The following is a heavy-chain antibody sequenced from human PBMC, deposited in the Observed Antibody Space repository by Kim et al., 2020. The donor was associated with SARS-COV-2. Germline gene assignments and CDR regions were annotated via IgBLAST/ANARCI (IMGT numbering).Heavy chain of an antibody. CDR3: ARRRPSGYHGY. CDR2: IYYSGST. D-gene: IGHD3-22*01. CDR1: GGSISSSSYY. V-gene: IGHV4-39*01. Sequence: SETLSLTCTVSGGSISSSSYYWGWIRQPPGKGLEWIGSIYYSGSTYYNPSLKSRVTISVDTSKNQFSLKLSSVTAADTAVYYCARRRPSGYHGYWGQGTLVTVSS. J-gene: IGHJ4*02.